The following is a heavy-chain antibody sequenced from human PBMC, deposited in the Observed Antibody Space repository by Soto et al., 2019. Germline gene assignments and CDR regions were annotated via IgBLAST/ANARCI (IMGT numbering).Heavy chain of an antibody. Sequence: QVQLQESGPGLVKPSETLSLTCTVSGGSISSYYWSWIRQPPGKGLEWIGYIYYSGSTNYNPSLKSRATIAVDTSKNQFSLKLSSVTAADTAVYYCARRTYSSGWYNYWGQGTLVTVSS. CDR2: IYYSGST. CDR3: ARRTYSSGWYNY. V-gene: IGHV4-59*08. D-gene: IGHD6-19*01. J-gene: IGHJ4*02. CDR1: GGSISSYY.